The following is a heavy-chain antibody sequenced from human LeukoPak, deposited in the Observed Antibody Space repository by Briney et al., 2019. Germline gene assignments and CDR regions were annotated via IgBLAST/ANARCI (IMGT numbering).Heavy chain of an antibody. CDR2: ISAYNGNT. Sequence: GASVKVSCKASGYTFTSYGISWVRQAPGQGLEWMGWISAYNGNTNYAQKLQGRVTMTTDTSTSTAYMELRSLRSDDTAVYYCARGPPGDYDSSGYYFNWFDPWGQGTLVTVSS. D-gene: IGHD3-22*01. V-gene: IGHV1-18*01. CDR1: GYTFTSYG. J-gene: IGHJ5*02. CDR3: ARGPPGDYDSSGYYFNWFDP.